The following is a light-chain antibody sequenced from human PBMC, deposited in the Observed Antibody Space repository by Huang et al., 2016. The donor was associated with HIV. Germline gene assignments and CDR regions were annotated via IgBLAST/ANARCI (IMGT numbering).Light chain of an antibody. V-gene: IGKV1-39*01. J-gene: IGKJ4*01. Sequence: DIQMTQSPSSLSASVGDRVTITCRASQGINNNLNWYQQKPGQAPKLLIYAASSLQSAVPSRFAGSGSGTDFTLTISGLQREDFATYYCQQSYSVPLTFAGGTKVDIK. CDR2: AAS. CDR1: QGINNN. CDR3: QQSYSVPLT.